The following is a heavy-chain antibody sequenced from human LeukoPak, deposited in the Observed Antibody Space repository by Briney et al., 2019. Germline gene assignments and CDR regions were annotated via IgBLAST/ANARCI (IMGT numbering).Heavy chain of an antibody. D-gene: IGHD3-9*01. V-gene: IGHV1-2*02. J-gene: IGHJ5*02. Sequence: ASVKVSCKASGYTFTGYYMHWVRQAPGQGLEWMGWINPNSGGTNYAQKFQGRVTMTRDTSISTAYMELSRLRSDDTAVYYCARDKLRYSNWFDPWGQGTLVTVSP. CDR3: ARDKLRYSNWFDP. CDR1: GYTFTGYY. CDR2: INPNSGGT.